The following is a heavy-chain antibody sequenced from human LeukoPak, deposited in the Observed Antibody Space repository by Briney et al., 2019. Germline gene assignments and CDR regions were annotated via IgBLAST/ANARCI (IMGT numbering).Heavy chain of an antibody. CDR1: GGSISTSSYY. D-gene: IGHD5-18*01. J-gene: IGHJ6*03. CDR3: ARGLRGYSYGYRGDYYYMDV. CDR2: IFYSGST. V-gene: IGHV4-39*07. Sequence: SETLSLTCTVSGGSISTSSYYWGWVRQPPGKGLEWIGNIFYSGSTYYSPSLKSRATISLDTSRNQFSLKLSSVTAADTAVYYCARGLRGYSYGYRGDYYYMDVWGKGTTVTVSS.